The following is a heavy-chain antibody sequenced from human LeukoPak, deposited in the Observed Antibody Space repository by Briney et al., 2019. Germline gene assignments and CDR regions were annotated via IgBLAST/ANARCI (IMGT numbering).Heavy chain of an antibody. D-gene: IGHD3-22*01. CDR3: ARDRSGYQYYFDY. CDR1: GGSISSGGYY. CDR2: IYYSGST. Sequence: SETLSLTCTVSGGSISSGGYYWSWIRQHPGKGLEWIGYIYYSGSTYYNPSLKSRVTISVDTSKNQFSLKLSSVTAADTAVYYCARDRSGYQYYFDYWGQGTLVTVPS. V-gene: IGHV4-31*03. J-gene: IGHJ4*02.